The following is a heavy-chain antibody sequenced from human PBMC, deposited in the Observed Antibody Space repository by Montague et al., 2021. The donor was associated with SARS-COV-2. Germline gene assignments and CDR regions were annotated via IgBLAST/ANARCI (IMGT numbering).Heavy chain of an antibody. CDR3: AREMGDDRIGYHPRGWFDP. CDR2: ISYTGST. CDR1: GGSISTIVNF. Sequence: SETLSLTCTFSGGSISTIVNFWGWIRQPPGKGLEWIGSISYTGSTYHNPSLKSRVTMSVDTSKNQFSLKLNSVTAADTAVYFCAREMGDDRIGYHPRGWFDPWGQGTLVPFSS. D-gene: IGHD3-22*01. J-gene: IGHJ5*02. V-gene: IGHV4-39*07.